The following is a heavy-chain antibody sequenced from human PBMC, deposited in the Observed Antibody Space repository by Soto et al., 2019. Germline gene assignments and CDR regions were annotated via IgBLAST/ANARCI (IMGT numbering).Heavy chain of an antibody. V-gene: IGHV4-59*01. CDR3: ARDQEGNTMVRGVIDYYYYYGMDV. J-gene: IGHJ6*02. CDR1: GGSIRSYY. CDR2: IYYSGST. Sequence: PSETLSLTCTASGGSIRSYYWSWIRQPPGKGLEWIGYIYYSGSTNYNPSLKSRVTISVDTSKNQFSLKLSSVTAADTAVYYCARDQEGNTMVRGVIDYYYYYGMDVWGQGTTVTVS. D-gene: IGHD3-10*01.